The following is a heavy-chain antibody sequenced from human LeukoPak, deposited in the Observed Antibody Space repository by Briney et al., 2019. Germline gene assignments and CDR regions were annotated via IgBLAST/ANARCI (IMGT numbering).Heavy chain of an antibody. D-gene: IGHD3-22*01. CDR1: AFTFHSHA. V-gene: IGHV3-23*01. Sequence: GGPLRLSCAASAFTFHSHAMSWVRQTPGKGLEWVSGITATGDATLYADSVRGRFTISRDNSKNTLYLHMSNLRAEDTAVYFCVYYDSSGYYYGRLRYWGQGTPVSVSS. J-gene: IGHJ4*02. CDR3: VYYDSSGYYYGRLRY. CDR2: ITATGDAT.